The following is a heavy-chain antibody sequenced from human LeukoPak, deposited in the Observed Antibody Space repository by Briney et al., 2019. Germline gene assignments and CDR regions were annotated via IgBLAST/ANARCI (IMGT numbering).Heavy chain of an antibody. V-gene: IGHV3-48*03. CDR3: ARDEGWLPGDY. J-gene: IGHJ4*02. D-gene: IGHD5-12*01. CDR1: GFTFNSYE. CDR2: ISSSGSTI. Sequence: PGGSLRLSCAASGFTFNSYEMNWVRQAPGKGLEWVSYISSSGSTIYYADSVKGRFTISRDNAENSLYLQMNSLRAEDTAVYYCARDEGWLPGDYWGQGTLVTVSS.